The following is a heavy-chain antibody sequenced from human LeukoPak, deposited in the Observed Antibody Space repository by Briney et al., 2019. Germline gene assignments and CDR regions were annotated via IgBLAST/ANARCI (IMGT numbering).Heavy chain of an antibody. CDR1: GFTFDDYG. V-gene: IGHV3-20*04. CDR2: INWSGGST. D-gene: IGHD3-10*01. J-gene: IGHJ4*02. Sequence: AGGSLRLSCAASGFTFDDYGMTWVRRAPGKGLEWVSGINWSGGSTSYADSVKGRFTISRDNVKNSLYLQMNSLRAEDTALYYCAREGVSYYGSRNDYWGQGTLVTVSS. CDR3: AREGVSYYGSRNDY.